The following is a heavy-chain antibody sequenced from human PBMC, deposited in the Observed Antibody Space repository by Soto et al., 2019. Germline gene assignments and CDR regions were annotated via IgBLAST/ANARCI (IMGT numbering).Heavy chain of an antibody. Sequence: SETLSLTCTVSGGSISSYYWGWIRQPPGKGLEWIGYIYYSGSTNYNPSLKSRVTISVDTSKNQFSLKLSSVTAADTAVYYCARGGSYYDSSGYYYSIEYYFDYWGQGTLVTVSS. CDR2: IYYSGST. CDR1: GGSISSYY. J-gene: IGHJ4*02. D-gene: IGHD3-22*01. CDR3: ARGGSYYDSSGYYYSIEYYFDY. V-gene: IGHV4-59*01.